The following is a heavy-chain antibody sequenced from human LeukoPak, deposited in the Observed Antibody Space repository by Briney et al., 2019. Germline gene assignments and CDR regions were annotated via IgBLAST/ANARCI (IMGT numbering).Heavy chain of an antibody. D-gene: IGHD3-10*01. Sequence: SGPTLVNPTQTLTLTCTFSGFSLNFGVGVGWIRQPPGKALEWLALIYWDDDKRYNPSLMSRLTITKATSKNEVVLTMTNMDPVDTATYYCAHSLVRGVSWGYYFDYWGQGTLVTVSS. CDR1: GFSLNFGVG. J-gene: IGHJ4*02. CDR2: IYWDDDK. CDR3: AHSLVRGVSWGYYFDY. V-gene: IGHV2-5*02.